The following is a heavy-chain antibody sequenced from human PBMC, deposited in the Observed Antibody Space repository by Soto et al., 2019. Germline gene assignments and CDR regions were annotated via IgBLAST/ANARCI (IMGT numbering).Heavy chain of an antibody. J-gene: IGHJ4*02. CDR1: EFTFRDFW. V-gene: IGHV3-74*01. D-gene: IGHD3-10*01. CDR2: VDNDGSGT. Sequence: EVQLVESGGGLVQPGGSLRLSCAASEFTFRDFWIHWVRQVPGKGLMWVSRVDNDGSGTSYADSVKGRFTMSRDNAKNTVYLQMNSLRVDDTAVYYCGSVFEHWGQGIMVTVST. CDR3: GSVFEH.